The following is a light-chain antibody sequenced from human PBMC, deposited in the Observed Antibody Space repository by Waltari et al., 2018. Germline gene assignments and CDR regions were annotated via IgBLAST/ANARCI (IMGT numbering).Light chain of an antibody. Sequence: SYVLTQPPSASVAPGQTARITSGGPNIGRETVHRYQQQPGRAPVLVVYDDRDRPSGIPERFSGSNSGNTATLTISRVEAGDEADYYCQVWDGSSDHYVFGTGTTVTVL. CDR2: DDR. CDR3: QVWDGSSDHYV. CDR1: NIGRET. J-gene: IGLJ1*01. V-gene: IGLV3-21*02.